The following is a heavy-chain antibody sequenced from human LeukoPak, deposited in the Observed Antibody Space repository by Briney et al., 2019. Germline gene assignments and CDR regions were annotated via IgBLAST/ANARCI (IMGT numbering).Heavy chain of an antibody. CDR2: ISGDDGST. J-gene: IGHJ4*02. CDR1: GFVFSGYS. Sequence: PGGSLRLSCAASGFVFSGYSINWVRQAPGKGLEWVSAISGDDGSTYYADSLKGRFTISRDNSKNTLYLQMNSLRAEDTAVYYCAKDISQGYTYGFIEQDFWGQGTPVTVSS. V-gene: IGHV3-23*01. D-gene: IGHD5-18*01. CDR3: AKDISQGYTYGFIEQDF.